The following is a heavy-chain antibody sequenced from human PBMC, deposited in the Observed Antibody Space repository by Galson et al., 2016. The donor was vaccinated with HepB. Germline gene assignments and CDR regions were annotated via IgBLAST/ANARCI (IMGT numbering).Heavy chain of an antibody. Sequence: SETLSLTCVISGDSVSRNTAAWNWIRQSPSRGLEWLGRTYYRSKWYHDYADSVETRININPDTSKNQFSLQLYSVTSEDTAVYYCASDFSLGVWGQGTVVIVSS. CDR1: GDSVSRNTAA. J-gene: IGHJ3*01. V-gene: IGHV6-1*01. CDR3: ASDFSLGV. CDR2: TYYRSKWYH.